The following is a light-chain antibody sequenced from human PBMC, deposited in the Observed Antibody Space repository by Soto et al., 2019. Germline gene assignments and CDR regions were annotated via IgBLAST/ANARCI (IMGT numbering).Light chain of an antibody. Sequence: QSVLTQPPSISGAPGQRVTISCTGTSSNLGAGYDAHWVQFLPGKAPKLMIYEVSNWPSGVSRRFSGSKSGNTASLTISGLQAEDEAHYYCSSYTSDNRNYVFGTGTKVTVL. CDR1: SSNLGAGYD. CDR3: SSYTSDNRNYV. J-gene: IGLJ1*01. V-gene: IGLV1-40*01. CDR2: EVS.